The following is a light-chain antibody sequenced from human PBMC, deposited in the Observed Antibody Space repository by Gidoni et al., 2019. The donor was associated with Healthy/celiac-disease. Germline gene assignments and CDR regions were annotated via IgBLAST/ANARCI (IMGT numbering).Light chain of an antibody. CDR2: GNS. CDR3: QSYDSSLSL. J-gene: IGLJ2*01. CDR1: SSNIGAGYD. V-gene: IGLV1-40*01. Sequence: QSVLTQPPSVPGAPGQRVTISCTGSSSNIGAGYDVHWYQQLPGTAPKLLIYGNSNRPSGVPDRFSGSKSGTSASLAITGLQAEDEADYYCQSYDSSLSLFGGGTKLTVL.